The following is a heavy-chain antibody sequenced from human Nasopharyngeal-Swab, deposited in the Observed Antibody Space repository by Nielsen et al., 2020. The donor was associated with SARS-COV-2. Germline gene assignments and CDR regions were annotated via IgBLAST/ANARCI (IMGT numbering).Heavy chain of an antibody. D-gene: IGHD1-7*01. CDR1: GGSISSGGYY. Sequence: SDTLSLTCTVSGGSISSGGYYWSWIRQHPGKGLEWIGYIYYSGSTYYNPSLKSRVTISVDTSKNQFSLKLSSVTAADTAVYYCARGPLLSVTGTTRWFDPWGQGTLVTVSS. V-gene: IGHV4-31*03. CDR3: ARGPLLSVTGTTRWFDP. CDR2: IYYSGST. J-gene: IGHJ5*02.